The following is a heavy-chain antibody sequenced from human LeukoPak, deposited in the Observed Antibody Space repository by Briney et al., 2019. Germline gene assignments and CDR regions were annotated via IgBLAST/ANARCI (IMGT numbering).Heavy chain of an antibody. CDR2: ISDSGGST. V-gene: IGHV3-23*01. J-gene: IGHJ6*02. D-gene: IGHD3-22*01. CDR3: AREHYDDSGGYSSGLDV. Sequence: GGSLRLSCAASGFTFSSYAMSWVRQAPGKGLEWVSGISDSGGSTYYADSVKGRFTISRDNSKDTLFLQMNSLKADDTAVYYCAREHYDDSGGYSSGLDVWGQGTTVTVSS. CDR1: GFTFSSYA.